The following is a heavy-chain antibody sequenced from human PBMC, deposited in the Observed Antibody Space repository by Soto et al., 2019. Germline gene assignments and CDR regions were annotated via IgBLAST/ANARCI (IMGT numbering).Heavy chain of an antibody. V-gene: IGHV1-46*01. CDR2: INPSGGST. CDR3: ARGRTSIVTTWVLSDRLYYFDY. Sequence: ASVKVSCKASGYTFTSYYMHWVRQAPGQGLEWMGIINPSGGSTSYAQKFQGRVTMTRDTSTSTVYMELSSLRSEDTAVYYCARGRTSIVTTWVLSDRLYYFDYWGQGTLVTVSS. J-gene: IGHJ4*02. CDR1: GYTFTSYY. D-gene: IGHD1-26*01.